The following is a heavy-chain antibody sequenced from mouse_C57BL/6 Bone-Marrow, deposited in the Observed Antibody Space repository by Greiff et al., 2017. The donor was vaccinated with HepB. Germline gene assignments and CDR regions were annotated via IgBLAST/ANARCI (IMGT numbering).Heavy chain of an antibody. V-gene: IGHV1-76*01. CDR1: GYTFTDYY. CDR2: IYPGSGNT. J-gene: IGHJ2*01. Sequence: QVQLQQSGAELVRPGASVKLSCKASGYTFTDYYINWVKQRPGQGLEWIARIYPGSGNTYYNEKFKGKATLTAEKASSTAYMQLSSLTSEDSAVYFCARQDTTVVDYWGQGTPLTVSS. CDR3: ARQDTTVVDY. D-gene: IGHD1-1*01.